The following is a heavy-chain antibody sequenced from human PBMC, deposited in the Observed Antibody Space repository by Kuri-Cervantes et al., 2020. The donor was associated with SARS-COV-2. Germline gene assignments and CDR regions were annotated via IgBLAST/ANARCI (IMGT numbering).Heavy chain of an antibody. CDR1: GFSLSTSGMC. CDR2: IDWDDDK. J-gene: IGHJ4*02. V-gene: IGHV2-70*12. CDR3: AHRSESEQWLVYFDY. Sequence: SGPTLVKPTQTLTLTCTFSGFSLSTSGMCVSWIRQPPGKALEWLALIDWDDDKYYSTSLKTRLTISKDTSKNQVVLTMTNMDPVDTATYYCAHRSESEQWLVYFDYWGQGTLVTVSS. D-gene: IGHD6-19*01.